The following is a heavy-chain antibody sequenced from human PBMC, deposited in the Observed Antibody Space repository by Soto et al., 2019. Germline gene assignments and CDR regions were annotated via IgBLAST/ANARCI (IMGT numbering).Heavy chain of an antibody. CDR3: ASDGTSPSHYHGMDV. CDR1: GCTFTGNG. J-gene: IGHJ6*02. Sequence: AVKLSSKTCGCTFTGNGISWVRQAPGQGLEWMGWISPKSGNIKYAQKFQGRVIMTTDTSTSTAYMELRSLRSEDTAVSSCASDGTSPSHYHGMDVWS. V-gene: IGHV1-18*01. CDR2: ISPKSGNI.